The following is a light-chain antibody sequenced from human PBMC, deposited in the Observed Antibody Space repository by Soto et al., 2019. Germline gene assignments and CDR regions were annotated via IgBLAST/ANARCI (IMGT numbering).Light chain of an antibody. J-gene: IGKJ5*01. CDR1: QNVLYRSNNKNY. V-gene: IGKV4-1*01. CDR3: QQYYITPIT. CDR2: WAS. Sequence: DIVMTQSPDSLAVSLGERATINCKSSQNVLYRSNNKNYLAWFQQKPGQPPKLLIYWASTRESGVPDRFSGRGSGTDFTLTISSLQAEDVAVYYCQQYYITPITFGQGTRLEMK.